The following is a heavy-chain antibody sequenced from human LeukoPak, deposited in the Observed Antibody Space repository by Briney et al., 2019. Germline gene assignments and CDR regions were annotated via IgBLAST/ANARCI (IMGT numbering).Heavy chain of an antibody. Sequence: PGGSLRLSCAASGFTFNSYWMSWVRQAPGKGLEWVANIKQDGSEKYYVDSVKGRFTISRDNAKNSLYLQMNSLRAEDTAVYYCARDAGSTSATYYYYGMDVWGQGTTVTVSS. J-gene: IGHJ6*02. CDR2: IKQDGSEK. CDR1: GFTFNSYW. CDR3: ARDAGSTSATYYYYGMDV. D-gene: IGHD2-2*01. V-gene: IGHV3-7*01.